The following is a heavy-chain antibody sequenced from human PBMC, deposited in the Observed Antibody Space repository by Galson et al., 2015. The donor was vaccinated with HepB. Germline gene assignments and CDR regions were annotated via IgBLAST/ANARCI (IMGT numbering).Heavy chain of an antibody. V-gene: IGHV3-23*01. J-gene: IGHJ6*02. CDR3: ARDREVGYNPWSWGPKDYYKYYAMDV. D-gene: IGHD1-1*01. Sequence: SLRLSCAASGFSFSSYAMNWVRQAPGKGLEWVSGISGRGGSTHYAETVKGRFTISRGNSEKILYLQMNSLRVEDTARYFCARDREVGYNPWSWGPKDYYKYYAMDVWGQGTIVTVSS. CDR2: ISGRGGST. CDR1: GFSFSSYA.